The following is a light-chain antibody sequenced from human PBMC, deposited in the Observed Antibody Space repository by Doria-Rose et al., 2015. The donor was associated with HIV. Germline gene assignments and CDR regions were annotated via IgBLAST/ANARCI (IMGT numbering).Light chain of an antibody. CDR3: HQYGTSWT. CDR2: DGS. Sequence: TQSPGTLSLPPGERATLSCRASQSFSSTYLAWYQQKPGQAPSLLIYDGSTRATGIPDRFSASGSGTDFTLTINRLEPGDFALYYCHQYGTSWTFGQGTKVEI. V-gene: IGKV3-20*01. J-gene: IGKJ1*01. CDR1: QSFSSTY.